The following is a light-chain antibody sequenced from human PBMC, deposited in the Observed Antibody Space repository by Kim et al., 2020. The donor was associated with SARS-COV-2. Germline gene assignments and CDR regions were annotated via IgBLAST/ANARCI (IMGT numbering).Light chain of an antibody. J-gene: IGLJ3*02. CDR1: ALPKQY. CDR2: EDT. CDR3: QSADSSDTFWV. Sequence: SYELTQPTSVSVSPGQTARITCSGDALPKQYVYWFQQKPGQAPVVVIYEDTERPSGIPERFSGSTSGTTVTLTISGVQAEDEADYYCQSADSSDTFWVFGGGTQLTVL. V-gene: IGLV3-25*03.